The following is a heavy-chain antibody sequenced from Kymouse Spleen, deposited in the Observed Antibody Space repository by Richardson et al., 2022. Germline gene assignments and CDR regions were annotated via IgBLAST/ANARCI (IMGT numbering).Heavy chain of an antibody. CDR1: GFTFSSYG. J-gene: IGHJ6*02. Sequence: QVQLVESGGGVVQPGRSLRLSCAASGFTFSSYGMHWVRQAPGKGLEWVAVIWYDGSNKYYADSVKGRFTISRDNSKNTLYLQMNSLRAEDTAVYYCARGDYDILGYYYYGMDVWGQGTTVTVSS. CDR2: IWYDGSNK. D-gene: IGHD3-9*01. CDR3: ARGDYDILGYYYYGMDV. V-gene: IGHV3-33*01.